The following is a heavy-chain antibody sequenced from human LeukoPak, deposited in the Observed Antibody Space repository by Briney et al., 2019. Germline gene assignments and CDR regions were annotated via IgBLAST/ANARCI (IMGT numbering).Heavy chain of an antibody. CDR3: ARDLGPHRSSPNTGAFDI. D-gene: IGHD1-26*01. CDR2: INHSGST. J-gene: IGHJ3*02. V-gene: IGHV4-34*01. CDR1: GGSFSGYY. Sequence: KPSETLSLTCAVYGGSFSGYYWSWIRQPPGKGLEWIGEINHSGSTNYNPSLKSRVTISVDTSKNQFSLKLSSVTAADTAVYYCARDLGPHRSSPNTGAFDIWGQGTMVTVSS.